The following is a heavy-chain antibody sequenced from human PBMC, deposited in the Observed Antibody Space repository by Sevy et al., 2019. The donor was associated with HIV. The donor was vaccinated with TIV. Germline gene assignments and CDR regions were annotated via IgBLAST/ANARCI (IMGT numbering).Heavy chain of an antibody. V-gene: IGHV3-23*01. CDR1: GFTFSSYA. CDR3: AKDKAPFTMVRGVWGYFDY. Sequence: GGSLRLSCAAPGFTFSSYAMSWVRQAPGKGLEWVSAISGSGGSTYYADSVKGRFTISRDNSKNTLYLQMNSLRAEDTAVYYCAKDKAPFTMVRGVWGYFDYWGQGTLVTVSS. D-gene: IGHD3-10*01. CDR2: ISGSGGST. J-gene: IGHJ4*02.